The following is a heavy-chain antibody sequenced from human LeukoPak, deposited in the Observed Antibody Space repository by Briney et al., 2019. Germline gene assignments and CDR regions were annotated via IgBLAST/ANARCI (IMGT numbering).Heavy chain of an antibody. J-gene: IGHJ3*01. V-gene: IGHV3-23*01. CDR2: ISGSGGST. Sequence: GGSLRLSCAASGFTFSNYAMSGVRQAPGKGLEWVSAISGSGGSTYYADSVKGRFTISRDNSKNTLYLQMNSLRAEDTAVYYCAKDRGRITAVDRAFDYWGQGTMVTVSS. D-gene: IGHD6-13*01. CDR3: AKDRGRITAVDRAFDY. CDR1: GFTFSNYA.